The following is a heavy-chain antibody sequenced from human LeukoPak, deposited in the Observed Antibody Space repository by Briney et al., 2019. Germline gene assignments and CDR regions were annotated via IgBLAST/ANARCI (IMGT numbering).Heavy chain of an antibody. CDR2: ISSSGSTV. V-gene: IGHV3-48*03. J-gene: IGHJ4*02. D-gene: IGHD3-22*01. CDR3: AKDQYYYDSSGYWWYFDY. CDR1: GFTFSSYE. Sequence: GGSLRLSCAVSGFTFSSYEMNWVRQAPGKGLEWVSYISSSGSTVYYADSVKGRFTISTDNAKNSLYLQMNSLRAEDTAVYYCAKDQYYYDSSGYWWYFDYWGQGTLVTVSS.